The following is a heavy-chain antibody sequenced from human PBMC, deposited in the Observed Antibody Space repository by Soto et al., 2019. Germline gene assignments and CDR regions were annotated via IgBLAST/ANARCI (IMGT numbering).Heavy chain of an antibody. CDR2: IRSSSDTI. CDR1: EYTLSSYS. Sequence: GGYPRLACAASEYTLSSYSMTWVLQGLGKGLEWVSYIRSSSDTIYYADSVKGRFTISRDNAKNSLSLYLNSLRAEDTAVYCCARVGYYDFCSGTISHPYFIDVWGKGTTVTGSS. V-gene: IGHV3-48*01. CDR3: ARVGYYDFCSGTISHPYFIDV. D-gene: IGHD3-3*01. J-gene: IGHJ6*03.